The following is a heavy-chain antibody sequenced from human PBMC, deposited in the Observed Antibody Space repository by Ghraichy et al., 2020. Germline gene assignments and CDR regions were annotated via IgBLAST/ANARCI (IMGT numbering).Heavy chain of an antibody. Sequence: SVKVSCKASGGTFSSYAISWVRQAPGQGLEWMGGIIPIFGTANYAQKFQGRVTITADKSTSTAYMELSSLRSEDTAVYYCASQGQWLHDAFDIWGQGTMVTVSS. V-gene: IGHV1-69*06. CDR2: IIPIFGTA. CDR3: ASQGQWLHDAFDI. J-gene: IGHJ3*02. D-gene: IGHD6-19*01. CDR1: GGTFSSYA.